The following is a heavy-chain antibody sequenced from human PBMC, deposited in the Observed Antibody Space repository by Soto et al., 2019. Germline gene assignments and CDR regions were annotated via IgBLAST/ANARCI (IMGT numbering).Heavy chain of an antibody. Sequence: PSETLSLTCTVSGGSISSGDYYWSWIRQPPGKGLEWIGYIYYSGSTYYNPSLKSRVTISVDTSKNQFSLKLSSVTAADTAVYYCARDGVWFGDDVAYYYGMDVWGQGTTVTVSS. J-gene: IGHJ6*02. CDR2: IYYSGST. D-gene: IGHD3-10*01. CDR1: GGSISSGDYY. CDR3: ARDGVWFGDDVAYYYGMDV. V-gene: IGHV4-30-4*01.